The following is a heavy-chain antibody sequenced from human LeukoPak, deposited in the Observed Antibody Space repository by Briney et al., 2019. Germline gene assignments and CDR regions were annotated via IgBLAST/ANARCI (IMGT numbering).Heavy chain of an antibody. Sequence: SVKVSCKASGGTFSSYAISWVRQAPGQGLEWMGRIIPILGIANYAQKFQGRATITADKSTSTVYMELSSLRSEDTAVYYCARDKIAVAEIAHYYWGQGTLVTVSS. CDR3: ARDKIAVAEIAHYY. D-gene: IGHD6-19*01. CDR2: IIPILGIA. CDR1: GGTFSSYA. V-gene: IGHV1-69*04. J-gene: IGHJ4*02.